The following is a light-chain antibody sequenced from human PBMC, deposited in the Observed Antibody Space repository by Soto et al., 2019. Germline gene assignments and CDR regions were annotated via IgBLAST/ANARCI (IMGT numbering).Light chain of an antibody. CDR2: DAS. CDR1: HSVSSY. J-gene: IGKJ4*01. CDR3: QHRSNWFSLT. V-gene: IGKV3-11*01. Sequence: EIVLTQSPVTLSLSPGERATLSCRASHSVSSYLAWYQQKPGQAPRLLIYDASNRAADIPARFSASGSGTDFTLTISSLEPEDFAVYYCQHRSNWFSLTFGGGTKVEIK.